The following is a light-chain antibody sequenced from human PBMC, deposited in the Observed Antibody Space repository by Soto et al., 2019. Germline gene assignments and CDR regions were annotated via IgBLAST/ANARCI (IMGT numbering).Light chain of an antibody. Sequence: QPVLTQSSSASASLGSSVKLTCTLSSGHSSYIIACHQQQPGKAPRYLMKLEGSGSYNKGSGVPDRFSGSSSAADRYLTISNLQSEDEADYYCETWDTEGLVFGGGTQLTVL. CDR1: SGHSSYI. J-gene: IGLJ2*01. V-gene: IGLV4-60*03. CDR3: ETWDTEGLV. CDR2: LEGSGSY.